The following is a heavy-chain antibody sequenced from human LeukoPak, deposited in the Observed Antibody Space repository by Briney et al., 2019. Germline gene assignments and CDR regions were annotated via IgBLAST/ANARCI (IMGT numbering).Heavy chain of an antibody. CDR1: GGSISSSNW. CDR2: IYHSGST. CDR3: ARERDDYGDYLFDY. V-gene: IGHV4-4*02. Sequence: PSGTXSLTCAVSGGSISSSNWWSWVRQPPGKGLXWIGEIYHSGSTNYNPSLKSRVTISVDKSKNQFSLKLSSVTAADTAVYYCARERDDYGDYLFDYWGQGTLVTVSS. D-gene: IGHD4-17*01. J-gene: IGHJ4*02.